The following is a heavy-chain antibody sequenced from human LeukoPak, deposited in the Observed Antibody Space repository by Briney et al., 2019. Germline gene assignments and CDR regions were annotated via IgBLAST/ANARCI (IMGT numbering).Heavy chain of an antibody. Sequence: SETLSLTCTVSGGSISSYYWSWIRQPPGKGLEWIGYIYYSGSTNYNPSLKSRVTISLDKSKNQFSLKLSSVTAADTAVYYCARVSGYSYGYPFDYWGQGTLVTVSS. V-gene: IGHV4-59*01. J-gene: IGHJ4*02. D-gene: IGHD5-18*01. CDR1: GGSISSYY. CDR2: IYYSGST. CDR3: ARVSGYSYGYPFDY.